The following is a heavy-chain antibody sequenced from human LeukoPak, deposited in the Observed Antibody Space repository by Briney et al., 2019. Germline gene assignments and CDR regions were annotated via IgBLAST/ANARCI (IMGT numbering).Heavy chain of an antibody. CDR1: GGSFSGYY. V-gene: IGHV4-34*01. J-gene: IGHJ3*02. D-gene: IGHD2-2*03. CDR2: INHSGST. Sequence: PSETLSLTCAVYGGSFSGYYWSWIRQPPGKGLEWIGEINHSGSTNYNPSLKSRVTISVDTSKNQFSLKLSSVTAADTAVYYCARDSWILGFDIWGQGTMVTVSS. CDR3: ARDSWILGFDI.